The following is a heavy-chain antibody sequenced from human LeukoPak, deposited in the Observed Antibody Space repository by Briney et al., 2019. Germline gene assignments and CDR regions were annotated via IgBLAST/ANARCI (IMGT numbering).Heavy chain of an antibody. Sequence: GGSLRLSCAASGFTFSGSAMHWVRQASGKGLEWVGRIRSKANSYATAYAASVKGRFAISRDDSKSTAYLQMNSLKTEDTAVYYCTRLIAAAGTVDYWGQGTLVTVSS. CDR2: IRSKANSYAT. CDR1: GFTFSGSA. V-gene: IGHV3-73*01. J-gene: IGHJ4*02. D-gene: IGHD6-13*01. CDR3: TRLIAAAGTVDY.